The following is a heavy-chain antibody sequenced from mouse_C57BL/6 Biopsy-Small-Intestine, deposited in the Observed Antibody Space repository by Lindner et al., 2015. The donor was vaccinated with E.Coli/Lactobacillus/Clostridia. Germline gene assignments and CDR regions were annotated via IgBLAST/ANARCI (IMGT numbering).Heavy chain of an antibody. Sequence: VQLQESGADLVRPGASVTLSCKASGYTFTDYEMHWVKQTPVHGLEWIGSTDPETGGTAYNQKFKDKAILTADKSSSTAHMELRSLTSEDSAVYYCTTERDLGVYYGHWGQGTTLTVSS. CDR2: TDPETGGT. V-gene: IGHV1-15*01. CDR3: TTERDLGVYYGH. CDR1: GYTFTDYE. J-gene: IGHJ2*01.